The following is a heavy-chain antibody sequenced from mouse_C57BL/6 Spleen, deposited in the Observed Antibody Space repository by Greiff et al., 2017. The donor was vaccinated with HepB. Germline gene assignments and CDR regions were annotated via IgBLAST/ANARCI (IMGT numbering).Heavy chain of an antibody. CDR1: GYAFSSYW. V-gene: IGHV1-80*01. J-gene: IGHJ4*01. CDR3: ARWAMVRGAMDY. Sequence: VQLQQSGAELVKPGASVKISCKASGYAFSSYWMNWVKQRPGKGLEWIGQIYPGDGDTNYNGKFKGKATLTADKSSSTAYMQLSSLTSEDSAVYFCARWAMVRGAMDYWGQGTSVTVSS. CDR2: IYPGDGDT. D-gene: IGHD2-2*01.